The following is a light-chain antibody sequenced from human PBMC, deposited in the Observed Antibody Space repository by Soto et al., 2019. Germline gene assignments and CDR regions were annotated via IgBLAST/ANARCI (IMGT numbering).Light chain of an antibody. V-gene: IGKV1-5*03. CDR2: KAS. Sequence: IQLTQCPSALSASVGDRVRITCRASQSISRWLAWHQKKQGKAPKLLISKASSLESGVPSRLRGSGYGTEFTITISSLQTDDFATYYCQQYISYPITFGHGTRLEIK. J-gene: IGKJ5*01. CDR1: QSISRW. CDR3: QQYISYPIT.